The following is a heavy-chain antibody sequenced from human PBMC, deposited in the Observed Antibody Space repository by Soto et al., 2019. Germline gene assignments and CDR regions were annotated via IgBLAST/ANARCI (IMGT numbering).Heavy chain of an antibody. CDR3: ARAPGAVNSYAGVDV. D-gene: IGHD6-19*01. V-gene: IGHV3-11*06. J-gene: IGHJ6*02. Sequence: GGALRLYFVASGFSFRDYDMAWIRRAPGKGLEGGSYISDGGSYTNHGASVRGRVTVSRDDARNSLYLQMNSLRVEDTGIYYCARAPGAVNSYAGVDVWGQGTTVTVSS. CDR2: ISDGGSYT. CDR1: GFSFRDYD.